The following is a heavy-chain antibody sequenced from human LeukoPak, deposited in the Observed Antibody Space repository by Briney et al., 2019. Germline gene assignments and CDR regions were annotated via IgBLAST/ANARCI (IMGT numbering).Heavy chain of an antibody. Sequence: GGSLRLSCVGSGFTFSSCGMHWVRQAPGKGLEWVAVISYDGSNKYYADSVKGRFTISRDNSKNTLYLQMNSLRAEDTAVYYCAKVTIAAAGTDYWGQGTLVTVSS. J-gene: IGHJ4*02. V-gene: IGHV3-30*18. CDR2: ISYDGSNK. D-gene: IGHD6-13*01. CDR3: AKVTIAAAGTDY. CDR1: GFTFSSCG.